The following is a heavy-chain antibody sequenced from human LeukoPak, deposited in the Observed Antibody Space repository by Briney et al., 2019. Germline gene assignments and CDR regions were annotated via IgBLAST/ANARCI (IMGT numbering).Heavy chain of an antibody. CDR3: ASATGIDGYTSGYDF. CDR2: MNPNSGNT. Sequence: GASVKVSCKASGYTFTSYGINWVRQATGQGLEWMGWMNPNSGNTGYAQKFQGRVTMTRNTSINTAYMELSSLRSEDTAVYYCASATGIDGYTSGYDFWGQGTLVTVSS. V-gene: IGHV1-8*01. D-gene: IGHD5-18*01. CDR1: GYTFTSYG. J-gene: IGHJ4*02.